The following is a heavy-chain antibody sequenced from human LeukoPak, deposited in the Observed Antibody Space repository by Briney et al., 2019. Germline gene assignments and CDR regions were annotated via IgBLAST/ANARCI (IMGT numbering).Heavy chain of an antibody. CDR3: ARDLPYLYCSGGSCYSYRHHGNDY. J-gene: IGHJ4*02. CDR1: GFTFDDYG. D-gene: IGHD2-15*01. V-gene: IGHV3-20*04. CDR2: INWNGGST. Sequence: GGSLRLSCAASGFTFDDYGMSWVRQAPGKGLEWVSGINWNGGSTGYADSVKGRFTISRDNAKNSLYLQMNSLRAEDTALYYCARDLPYLYCSGGSCYSYRHHGNDYWGQGTLVTVSS.